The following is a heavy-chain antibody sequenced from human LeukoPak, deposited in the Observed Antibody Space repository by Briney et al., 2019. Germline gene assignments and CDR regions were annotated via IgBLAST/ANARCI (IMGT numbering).Heavy chain of an antibody. CDR3: ARGVVGATAFAY. Sequence: SETLSLTCTVSGGSISGYTWSWIRPPAGKGLEWIGRIYASGSTNYNPSLQGRVTMSVDTSRGQFFLMVHSVTAADTAVYYCARGVVGATAFAYWGQGTVVTASS. CDR1: GGSISGYT. J-gene: IGHJ4*02. V-gene: IGHV4-4*07. D-gene: IGHD1-26*01. CDR2: IYASGST.